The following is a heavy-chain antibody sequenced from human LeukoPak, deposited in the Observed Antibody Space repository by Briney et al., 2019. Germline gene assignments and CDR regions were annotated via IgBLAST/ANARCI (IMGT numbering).Heavy chain of an antibody. J-gene: IGHJ4*02. V-gene: IGHV3-74*01. CDR2: IKNDGSIT. CDR1: GFTFSYYW. D-gene: IGHD6-19*01. CDR3: ARVGAVAGTFDY. Sequence: HPGGSLRLSCAASGFTFSYYWMHWVRQAPGKGLVWVSRIKNDGSITRYADSVKGRFTISRDNAKNTLYLQMTSLRADDTAVYYCARVGAVAGTFDYWGQGTLVTVSS.